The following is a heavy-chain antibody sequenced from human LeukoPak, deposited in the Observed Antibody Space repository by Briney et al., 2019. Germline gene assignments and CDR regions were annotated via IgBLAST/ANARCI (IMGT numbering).Heavy chain of an antibody. CDR1: GFTFSSYW. V-gene: IGHV3-7*01. CDR2: IKQDGSEK. J-gene: IGHJ5*02. Sequence: PGGSLRLSCAASGFTFSSYWMSWVRQAPGKGLEWVANIKQDGSEKYYVDSVKGRFTISRDNAKNSLYLQMNSLRTEDTAVYYCARYYSSGWYIRNWFDPWGQGTLVTASS. CDR3: ARYYSSGWYIRNWFDP. D-gene: IGHD6-19*01.